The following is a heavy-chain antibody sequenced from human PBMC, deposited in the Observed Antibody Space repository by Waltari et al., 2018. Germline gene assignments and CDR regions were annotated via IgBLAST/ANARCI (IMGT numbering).Heavy chain of an antibody. V-gene: IGHV1-2*02. CDR3: ARVTGYYVGDAFDI. Sequence: QVQLVQSGAEVKKPAPPLKDSSKHFGKPFTGNNIHSVAPPPGQGLEWMGWINPNSGGTNYAQKFQGRVTMTRDTSISTAYMELSRLRSDDTAVYYCARVTGYYVGDAFDIWGQGTMVTVSS. J-gene: IGHJ3*02. CDR2: INPNSGGT. CDR1: GKPFTGNN. D-gene: IGHD3-9*01.